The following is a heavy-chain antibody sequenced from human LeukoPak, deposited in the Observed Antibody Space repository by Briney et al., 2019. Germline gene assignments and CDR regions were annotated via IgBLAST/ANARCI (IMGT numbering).Heavy chain of an antibody. CDR1: GGSISSYY. V-gene: IGHV4-59*01. CDR3: ARDLKGMYYDFWSGPHGMDV. CDR2: IYYSGST. Sequence: PSETLSLTCTVSGGSISSYYWSWIRQPPGKGLEWIGYIYYSGSTNYNPSLKSRVTISVDTSKNQFSLKLSSVTAADTAVYYCARDLKGMYYDFWSGPHGMDVWGQGTTVTVSS. D-gene: IGHD3-3*01. J-gene: IGHJ6*02.